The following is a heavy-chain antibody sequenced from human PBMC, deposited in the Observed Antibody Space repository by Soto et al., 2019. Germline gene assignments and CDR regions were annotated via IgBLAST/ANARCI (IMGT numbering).Heavy chain of an antibody. CDR1: GASISSSSYS. V-gene: IGHV4-39*07. CDR3: ARVLGITMVRGVTTHFDY. D-gene: IGHD3-10*01. Sequence: SETLSLTCTVSGASISSSSYSWGWIRQPPGKGLEWIGNIHHSGSTYYNPSLKNRVTISVDASKSQFYLKLRSVTAADTAVYYCARVLGITMVRGVTTHFDYWGQGTLVTVSS. CDR2: IHHSGST. J-gene: IGHJ4*02.